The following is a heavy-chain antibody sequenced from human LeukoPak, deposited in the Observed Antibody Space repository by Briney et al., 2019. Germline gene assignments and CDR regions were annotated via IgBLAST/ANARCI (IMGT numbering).Heavy chain of an antibody. V-gene: IGHV1-46*01. CDR1: GYTFTGYY. CDR2: INPTGGST. J-gene: IGHJ3*02. D-gene: IGHD5-24*01. CDR3: ASFYNTNDALDI. Sequence: GASVKVSCKASGYTFTGYYMHWVRQAPGQGLEWMGIINPTGGSTRNAQKFQGRFSMTGDTSTSTVYMELSRLRSEDTAVYYCASFYNTNDALDIWGQGTMVTVSS.